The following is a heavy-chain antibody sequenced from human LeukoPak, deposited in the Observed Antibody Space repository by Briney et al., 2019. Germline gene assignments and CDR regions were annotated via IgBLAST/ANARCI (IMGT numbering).Heavy chain of an antibody. Sequence: SETLSLTCTVSGGSISSYYWSWIRQHPGKGLEWIGYIYYSGSTYYNPSLKSRVTISVDTSKNQFSLKLSSVTAADTAVYYCARVSATVTTEYYFDYWGQGTLVTVSS. V-gene: IGHV4-59*06. CDR2: IYYSGST. CDR3: ARVSATVTTEYYFDY. J-gene: IGHJ4*02. D-gene: IGHD4-17*01. CDR1: GGSISSYY.